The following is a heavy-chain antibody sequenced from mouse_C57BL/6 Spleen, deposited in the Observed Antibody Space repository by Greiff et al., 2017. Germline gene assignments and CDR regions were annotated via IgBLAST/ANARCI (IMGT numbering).Heavy chain of an antibody. CDR3: TRESSFYAMDY. Sequence: QVQLQQPGAELVKPGASVKLSCKASGYTFTSYWMHWVKQRPGQGLEWIGMIHPNSGSTNYNEKFKSKDTLTVDKSSSTAYMQLSSLTSEDSAVYYCTRESSFYAMDYWGQGTSVTVSS. CDR2: IHPNSGST. J-gene: IGHJ4*01. V-gene: IGHV1-64*01. D-gene: IGHD1-1*01. CDR1: GYTFTSYW.